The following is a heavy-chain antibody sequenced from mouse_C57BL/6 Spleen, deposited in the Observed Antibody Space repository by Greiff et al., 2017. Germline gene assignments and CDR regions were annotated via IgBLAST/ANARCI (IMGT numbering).Heavy chain of an antibody. J-gene: IGHJ1*03. Sequence: QVQLQQPGAELVKPGASVKLSCKASGYPFTSYWMHWVKQRPGQGLEWIGMIHPNSGSTNYNEKFKSKATLTVDKSSSTAYMQLSSLTSEDSAVYYCARYITTVVATNWYFDVWGTGTTVTVSS. D-gene: IGHD1-1*01. CDR1: GYPFTSYW. V-gene: IGHV1-64*01. CDR3: ARYITTVVATNWYFDV. CDR2: IHPNSGST.